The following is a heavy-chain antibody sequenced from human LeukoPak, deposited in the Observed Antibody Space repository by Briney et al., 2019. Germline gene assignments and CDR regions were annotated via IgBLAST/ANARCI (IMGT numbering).Heavy chain of an antibody. CDR2: ISYDGSNK. Sequence: GGSLRLSCAAPGFTFSSYGMHWVRQAPGKGLEWVAVISYDGSNKYYADSVKGRFTISRDNSKNTLYLQMNSLRAEDTAVYYCAKDSGYCSSTSCYMNYWGQGTLVTVSS. V-gene: IGHV3-30*18. CDR1: GFTFSSYG. J-gene: IGHJ4*02. D-gene: IGHD2-2*02. CDR3: AKDSGYCSSTSCYMNY.